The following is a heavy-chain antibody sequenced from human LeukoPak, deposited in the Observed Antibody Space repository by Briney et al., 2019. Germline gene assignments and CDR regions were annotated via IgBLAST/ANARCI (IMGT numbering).Heavy chain of an antibody. V-gene: IGHV1-3*01. D-gene: IGHD6-13*01. Sequence: GASVKVSCKASGYSFSDFATHWVRQAPGQSLEWMGWINAGNGKTKYSQKFQGRAIITRDTSATTAYMDLSSLTSEDTAVYYCARSIWYNRQYYFDSWGQGTLVTVSS. CDR3: ARSIWYNRQYYFDS. CDR2: INAGNGKT. J-gene: IGHJ4*02. CDR1: GYSFSDFA.